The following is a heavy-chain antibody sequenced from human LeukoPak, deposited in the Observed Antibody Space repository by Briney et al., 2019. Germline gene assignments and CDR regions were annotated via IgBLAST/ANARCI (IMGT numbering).Heavy chain of an antibody. CDR3: ARDRDSSGYYKNFDY. Sequence: GASVKVSCKASGGTFSSYAISWVRQAPGQGLEWMGGIIPIFGTANYAQKFQGRVTITADESTSTAYMELSSLRSGDTAVYYCARDRDSSGYYKNFDYWGQGTLVTVSS. J-gene: IGHJ4*02. V-gene: IGHV1-69*13. D-gene: IGHD3-22*01. CDR2: IIPIFGTA. CDR1: GGTFSSYA.